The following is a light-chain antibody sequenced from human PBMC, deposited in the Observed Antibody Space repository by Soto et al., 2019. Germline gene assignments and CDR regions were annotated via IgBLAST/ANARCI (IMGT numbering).Light chain of an antibody. CDR1: QSISSY. Sequence: DIQVTQSPSSLSASVGRRVTITCRASQSISSYLNSYQQKPGKAPKLLIYAASSLQSGVPSRFSGSGSGTDFTLTISSLQTEDFANYYCQQSYSTPMYTFGQGTRLEIK. V-gene: IGKV1-39*01. J-gene: IGKJ5*01. CDR2: AAS. CDR3: QQSYSTPMYT.